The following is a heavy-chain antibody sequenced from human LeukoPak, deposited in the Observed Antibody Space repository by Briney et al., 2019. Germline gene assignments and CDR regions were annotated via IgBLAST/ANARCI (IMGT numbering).Heavy chain of an antibody. D-gene: IGHD5-18*01. CDR2: IRYDGSNK. J-gene: IGHJ5*02. CDR3: AKDVFGDTAMGYNWFDP. V-gene: IGHV3-30*02. CDR1: GFTFSSYG. Sequence: GGSLRLSCAASGFTFSSYGMHWVRQAPGKGLEWVAFIRYDGSNKYYADSVKGRFTISRDNSKNTLYLQMNSLRAEDTAVYYCAKDVFGDTAMGYNWFDPWGQGTLVTVSS.